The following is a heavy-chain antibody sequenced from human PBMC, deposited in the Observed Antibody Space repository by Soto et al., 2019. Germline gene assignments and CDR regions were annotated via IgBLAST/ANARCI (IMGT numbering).Heavy chain of an antibody. CDR3: ARPARDDIVVVPAAEDAFDI. CDR1: GYSFTSYW. Sequence: PGESLKISCKGSGYSFTSYWIGWVRQMPGKGLEWMGIIYPGDSDTRYSPSFQGQVTISADKSISTAYLQWSSLKASDTAMYYCARPARDDIVVVPAAEDAFDIWGQGTMVTVSS. D-gene: IGHD2-2*01. CDR2: IYPGDSDT. J-gene: IGHJ3*02. V-gene: IGHV5-51*01.